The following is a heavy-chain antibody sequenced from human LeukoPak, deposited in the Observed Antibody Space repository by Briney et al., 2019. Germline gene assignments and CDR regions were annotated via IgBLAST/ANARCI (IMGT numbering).Heavy chain of an antibody. CDR3: ARDPDPSYYGMDV. CDR2: IYSGSST. CDR1: GFTVSSYY. Sequence: GGSLRLSCAASGFTVSSYYMNWVRQAPGKGLEWVSVIYSGSSTYYADSVKARFTISRDNSKNTLYLQMNSLRAEDTAVYYCARDPDPSYYGMDVWGQGTTVTVSS. V-gene: IGHV3-53*01. J-gene: IGHJ6*02.